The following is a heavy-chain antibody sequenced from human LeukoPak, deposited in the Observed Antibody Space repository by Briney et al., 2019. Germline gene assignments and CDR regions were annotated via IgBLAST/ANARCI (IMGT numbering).Heavy chain of an antibody. CDR3: ARQPLYYDFWSGYSYFDY. D-gene: IGHD3-3*01. V-gene: IGHV4-39*01. Sequence: SETLSLTCTASGGSISSSNYNWGCIRPPPGKGLEWIGSIYYSGSTYYNPSLMRRVTLSVDTSKNQFSLKLNSVTAADTAVYYCARQPLYYDFWSGYSYFDYWGQGTLVTVSS. J-gene: IGHJ4*02. CDR1: GGSISSSNYN. CDR2: IYYSGST.